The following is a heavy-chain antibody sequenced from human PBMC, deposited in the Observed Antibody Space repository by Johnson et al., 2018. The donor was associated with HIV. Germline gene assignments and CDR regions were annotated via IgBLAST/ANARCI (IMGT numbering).Heavy chain of an antibody. D-gene: IGHD6-25*01. CDR2: IWFDGSNE. CDR3: ARDVAAAKMDAFDT. CDR1: GFTFSSYA. V-gene: IGHV3-33*08. J-gene: IGHJ3*02. Sequence: QVQLVESGGGLVQPGGSLRLSCAASGFTFSSYAMHWVRQAPGKGLEWVAVIWFDGSNENYTDSVKGRFTVSRDNSKNTLYLQMNSLRGEDTALYYCARDVAAAKMDAFDTWGQGTMVIVSS.